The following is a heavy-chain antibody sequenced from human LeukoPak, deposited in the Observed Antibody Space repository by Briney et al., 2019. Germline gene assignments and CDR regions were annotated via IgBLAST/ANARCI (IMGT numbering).Heavy chain of an antibody. CDR2: IKTKAEGGTT. V-gene: IGHV3-15*01. D-gene: IGHD3-22*01. J-gene: IGHJ3*02. CDR3: ARDYYYDSSGYLAFDI. Sequence: PGGSLRLSCAASGFTFTNAWLSWVRQAPGKGLEWVGRIKTKAEGGTTDYAAPVKGRFSISRDDSKNTLYLQMNSLRAEDTAVYYCARDYYYDSSGYLAFDIWGQGTMVTVSS. CDR1: GFTFTNAW.